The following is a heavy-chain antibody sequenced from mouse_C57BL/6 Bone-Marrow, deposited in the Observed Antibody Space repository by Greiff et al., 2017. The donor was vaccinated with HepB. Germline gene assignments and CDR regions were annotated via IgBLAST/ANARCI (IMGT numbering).Heavy chain of an antibody. CDR3: TRRGIYDYALYY. J-gene: IGHJ2*01. CDR2: IHPNSGST. V-gene: IGHV1-64*01. Sequence: VQLQQPGAELVKPEASVKLSCKASGYTFTSYWMHWVKQRPGQGLEWIGMIHPNSGSTNYNEKFKSKATLTVDKSSSTAYMQLSSLTSEDSAVYYCTRRGIYDYALYYWGQGTTLTVSS. D-gene: IGHD2-4*01. CDR1: GYTFTSYW.